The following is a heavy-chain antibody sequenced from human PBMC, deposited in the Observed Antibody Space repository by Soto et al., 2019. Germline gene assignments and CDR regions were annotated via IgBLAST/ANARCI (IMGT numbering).Heavy chain of an antibody. V-gene: IGHV4-39*01. J-gene: IGHJ6*02. CDR2: IYYSGST. D-gene: IGHD2-21*02. CDR1: GGSISSSSYY. Sequence: QLQLQESGPGLVKPSETLSLTCTVSGGSISSSSYYWGWIRQPPGKGLEWIGSIYYSGSTYYNPSPTIRVPLSLYTSKNLFSLKLGPVTAADTSVYYCAGLWVVTRNQLYYYGMDVWGQGTTVTVSS. CDR3: AGLWVVTRNQLYYYGMDV.